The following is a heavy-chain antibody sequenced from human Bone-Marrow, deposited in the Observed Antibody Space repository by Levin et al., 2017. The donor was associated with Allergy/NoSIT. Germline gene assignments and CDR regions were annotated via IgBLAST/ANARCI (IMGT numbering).Heavy chain of an antibody. J-gene: IGHJ3*02. CDR3: ARGGFFDRSGSPGGFDI. CDR1: GGSITSGGYP. Sequence: SETLSLTCAVSGGSITSGGYPWSWIRQPPGKGLEWIGFMYHSGSTSYNPSLKRGVTMSIDRSKNQFFLKFTSVTDTATAVYYCARGGFFDRSGSPGGFDIWGQGTMVTVSS. D-gene: IGHD3-22*01. CDR2: MYHSGST. V-gene: IGHV4-30-2*01.